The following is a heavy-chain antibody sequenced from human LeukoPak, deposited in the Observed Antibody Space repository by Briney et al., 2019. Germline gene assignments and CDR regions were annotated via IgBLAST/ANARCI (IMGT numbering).Heavy chain of an antibody. V-gene: IGHV1-46*01. CDR1: GYTFTGYY. CDR3: ARGPEYGGTIDY. J-gene: IGHJ4*02. Sequence: ASVKVSCKASGYTFTGYYMHWVRQAPGQGLEWMGIINPSGGSTSYAQKFQGRVTMTRDTSISTTYMDLTRLTSDDTAVYYCARGPEYGGTIDYWGQGTLVTVSS. CDR2: INPSGGST. D-gene: IGHD4-23*01.